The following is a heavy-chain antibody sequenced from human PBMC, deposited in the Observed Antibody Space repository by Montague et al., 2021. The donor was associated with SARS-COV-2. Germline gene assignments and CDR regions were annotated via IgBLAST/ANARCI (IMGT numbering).Heavy chain of an antibody. CDR2: VLYNKGT. V-gene: IGHV4-59*08. J-gene: IGHJ4*02. CDR3: VRHPHYDGLNGPPDF. CDR1: GVSVTDYY. D-gene: IGHD3-9*01. Sequence: SETLSLTCTVSGVSVTDYYWSWIRQPPGKGLEWVGDVLYNKGTNFNPSLKSRVAISVDTSKNQFSLRLTSVTAADTAFYHCVRHPHYDGLNGPPDFWDQGALVTVSP.